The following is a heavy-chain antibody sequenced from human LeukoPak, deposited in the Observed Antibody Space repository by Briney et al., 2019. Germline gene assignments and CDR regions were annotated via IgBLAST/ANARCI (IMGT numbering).Heavy chain of an antibody. J-gene: IGHJ6*03. CDR3: ARRYIDVVVVAATGGYYMDV. D-gene: IGHD2-15*01. CDR1: GFTFSSYS. Sequence: GGSLRLSCAASGFTFSSYSMNWVRQAPGKGLEWVSSISSSSSYIYYADSVKGRFTISRDNAKNSLYLQMYSLRAEDTAVYYCARRYIDVVVVAATGGYYMDVWGKGTTVTVSS. V-gene: IGHV3-21*01. CDR2: ISSSSSYI.